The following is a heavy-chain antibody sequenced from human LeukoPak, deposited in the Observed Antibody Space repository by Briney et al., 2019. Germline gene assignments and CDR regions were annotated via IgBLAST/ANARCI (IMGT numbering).Heavy chain of an antibody. J-gene: IGHJ4*02. CDR2: ISSSSSTI. D-gene: IGHD3-22*01. V-gene: IGHV3-48*04. CDR3: ARVWSSGYTKDY. Sequence: GGSLRLSCAAPGFTFSSYSIDWVRQAPGKGLEWLSYISSSSSTIYFADSVKGRFTISRDNAKNSAYLHMNSLRAEDTAVYYCARVWSSGYTKDYWGQGTLVTVS. CDR1: GFTFSSYS.